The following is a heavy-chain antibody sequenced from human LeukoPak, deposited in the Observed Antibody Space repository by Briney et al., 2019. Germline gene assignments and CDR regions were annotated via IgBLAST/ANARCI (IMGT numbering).Heavy chain of an antibody. CDR3: ARGRGGFAFDI. CDR2: INSDESST. V-gene: IGHV3-74*01. CDR1: GFTFSSYW. J-gene: IGHJ3*02. Sequence: GESLKISCAASGFTFSSYWMHWVRQAPGKGLVWVSRINSDESSTSYADSVEGRFTISRDNAKNTLYLQMNSLRAEDTAVYYCARGRGGFAFDIWGQGTMVTVSS. D-gene: IGHD3-10*01.